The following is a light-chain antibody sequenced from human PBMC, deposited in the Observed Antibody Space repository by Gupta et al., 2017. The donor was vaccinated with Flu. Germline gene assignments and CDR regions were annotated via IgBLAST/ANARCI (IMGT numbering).Light chain of an antibody. Sequence: EVVMTQSPATLSVSPGDTAILSCGASQSVMTNVAWYQQKPGQAPRLLIYASSTRSSGVPARFSGSGSKTGFTLTISSLQSEDFALYFCHHEDKWPDSFGQGTKLEI. CDR2: ASS. V-gene: IGKV3-15*01. J-gene: IGKJ2*01. CDR1: QSVMTN. CDR3: HHEDKWPDS.